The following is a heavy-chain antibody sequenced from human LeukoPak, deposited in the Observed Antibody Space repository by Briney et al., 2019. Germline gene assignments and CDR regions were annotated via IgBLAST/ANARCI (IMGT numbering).Heavy chain of an antibody. V-gene: IGHV3-66*01. CDR2: LFSGGST. D-gene: IGHD2-8*01. CDR1: GFTVSSNY. J-gene: IGHJ3*01. CDR3: ARDVLDAFDL. Sequence: PGGSLRLSCAASGFTVSSNYMSWVRQAPGKGLEWVSVLFSGGSTYYADSVKGRFTLSRDNSKNTLFLQMNSLRAEDTAVYYCARDVLDAFDLWGQGTMVTVSS.